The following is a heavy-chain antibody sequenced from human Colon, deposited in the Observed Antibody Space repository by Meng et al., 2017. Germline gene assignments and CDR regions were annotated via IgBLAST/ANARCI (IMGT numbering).Heavy chain of an antibody. D-gene: IGHD2-8*02. J-gene: IGHJ4*02. CDR2: TYGSVNT. CDR3: AKNGAYCLEY. V-gene: IGHV4-4*02. Sequence: QVQLQEAGPGLVKPSGTLSPTCAVSGGSITNSNWWSWVRQPPGKGLEWIGQTYGSVNTAYNPSLKSRVTISVDKSKNQLSLTLSSVTAADTAVYYCAKNGAYCLEYWGQGILVTVSS. CDR1: GGSITNSNW.